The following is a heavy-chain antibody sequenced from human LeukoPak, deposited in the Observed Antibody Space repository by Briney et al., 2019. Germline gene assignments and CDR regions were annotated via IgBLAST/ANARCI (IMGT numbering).Heavy chain of an antibody. Sequence: PGGSLRLSCAASGFTFSSYAMSWVRQAPGKGLEWVSAISGSGGSTYYADSAKGRFTISRDNSKNTLYLQMNSLRAEDTAVYYCAKSRASYYYYMDVWGKGTTVTVSS. CDR2: ISGSGGST. CDR1: GFTFSSYA. V-gene: IGHV3-23*01. CDR3: AKSRASYYYYMDV. J-gene: IGHJ6*03.